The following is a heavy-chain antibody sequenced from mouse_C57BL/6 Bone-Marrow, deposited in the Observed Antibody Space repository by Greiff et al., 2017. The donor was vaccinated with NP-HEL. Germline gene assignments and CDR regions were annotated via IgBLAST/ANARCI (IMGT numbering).Heavy chain of an antibody. Sequence: VQLQQPGAELVRPGTSVKLSCKASGYTFTSYWMHWVKQRPGQGLEWIGVIDPSDSYTNYNQKFKGKATLTVDTSSSTAYMQLSSLTSEDSAVYYCARWIYYGYAFAYWGQGTLVTVSA. D-gene: IGHD2-2*01. CDR1: GYTFTSYW. V-gene: IGHV1-59*01. J-gene: IGHJ3*01. CDR3: ARWIYYGYAFAY. CDR2: IDPSDSYT.